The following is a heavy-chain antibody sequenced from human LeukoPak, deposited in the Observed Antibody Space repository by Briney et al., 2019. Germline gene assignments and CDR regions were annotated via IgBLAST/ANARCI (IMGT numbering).Heavy chain of an antibody. CDR1: GYTFTSYG. D-gene: IGHD3-16*01. V-gene: IGHV1-46*01. CDR2: INPSGGST. Sequence: ASVKVSCKASGYTFTSYGISWVRQAPGQGLEWMGIINPSGGSTSYAQKFQGRVTMTRDMSTSTVYMELSSLRSEDTAVYYCASCLGSTQSLGGAFDIWGQGTMVTVSS. J-gene: IGHJ3*02. CDR3: ASCLGSTQSLGGAFDI.